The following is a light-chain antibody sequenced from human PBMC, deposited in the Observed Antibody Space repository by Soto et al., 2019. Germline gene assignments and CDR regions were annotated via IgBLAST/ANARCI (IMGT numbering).Light chain of an antibody. Sequence: DIVLTQSPGTLSLSPGERATLSCRASQSVSSSYVAWYQQKTGQAPRILIYGESSRATGIPDRFSGSGSGTDLNLTISRLEPEDFAVYYCQQYGSSPRTFGQGTKVDI. CDR2: GES. J-gene: IGKJ1*01. V-gene: IGKV3-20*01. CDR3: QQYGSSPRT. CDR1: QSVSSSY.